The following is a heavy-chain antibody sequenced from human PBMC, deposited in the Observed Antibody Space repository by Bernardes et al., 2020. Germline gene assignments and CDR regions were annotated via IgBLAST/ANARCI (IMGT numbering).Heavy chain of an antibody. CDR1: GYTFTAKF. CDR2: INPKTGGT. V-gene: IGHV1-2*06. Sequence: ASVKVSCKASGYTFTAKFIHWVRQVPGQGFEWMGRINPKTGGTNFAQKFQGRVSVTRDTSISTAYMELNSLTSDDTALYYCARDQYGLGSRDFDYWGQGTLVTVS. D-gene: IGHD7-27*01. J-gene: IGHJ4*02. CDR3: ARDQYGLGSRDFDY.